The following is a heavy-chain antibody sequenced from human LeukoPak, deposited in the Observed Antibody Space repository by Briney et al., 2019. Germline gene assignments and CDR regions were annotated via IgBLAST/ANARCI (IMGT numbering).Heavy chain of an antibody. CDR2: MNTDGSIT. D-gene: IGHD2-15*01. CDR3: VGSYCIGGLCYPGAT. Sequence: PGGSLRLSCAASGFTFSSYWMHWVRQAPGKGLVWVSRMNTDGSITTYADSVKGRFTISRDNAKNTLYLQMNSLRAEDTAVYFCVGSYCIGGLCYPGATWGQGTLVTVAS. J-gene: IGHJ5*02. CDR1: GFTFSSYW. V-gene: IGHV3-74*01.